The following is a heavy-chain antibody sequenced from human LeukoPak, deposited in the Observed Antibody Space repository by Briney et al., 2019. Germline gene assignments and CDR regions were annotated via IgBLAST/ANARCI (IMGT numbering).Heavy chain of an antibody. Sequence: GGSLRLSCAASGFTFSSYSMNWVRQAPGKGLGWVSSISSSSSYIHYADSVKGRFTISRDNAKNSLYLQMNSLRAEDTAAYYCARGLYGGNSGWFDPWGQGTLVTVSS. CDR3: ARGLYGGNSGWFDP. V-gene: IGHV3-21*01. CDR1: GFTFSSYS. CDR2: ISSSSSYI. D-gene: IGHD4-23*01. J-gene: IGHJ5*02.